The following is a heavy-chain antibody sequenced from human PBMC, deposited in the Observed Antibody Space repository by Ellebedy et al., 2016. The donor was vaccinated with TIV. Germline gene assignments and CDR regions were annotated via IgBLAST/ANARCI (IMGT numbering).Heavy chain of an antibody. CDR3: ARVAVFAVVLDL. V-gene: IGHV4-59*01. CDR1: GSSINTHYY. D-gene: IGHD3-3*01. CDR2: FFYSGNT. J-gene: IGHJ2*01. Sequence: GSLRPSCSVSGSSINTHYYWGWIRQPPGKGLEWIGHFFYSGNTNYNPSLKSRVTISVDTSNSQFSLRLTSVTATDTAIYYCARVAVFAVVLDLWGRGTLVTVSS.